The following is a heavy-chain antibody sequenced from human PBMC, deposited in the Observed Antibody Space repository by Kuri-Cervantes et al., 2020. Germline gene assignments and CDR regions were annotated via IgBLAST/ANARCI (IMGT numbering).Heavy chain of an antibody. J-gene: IGHJ6*02. CDR2: INPNSGGT. Sequence: ASVKVSCKASGYTFTGYYMHWVRQAPGQGLEWMGWINPNSGGTNYAQKFQGRVTMTRDTSISTAYMELSRLRSDDTAVCYCARGGYGSGSYYYYGMDVWGQGTTVTVSS. V-gene: IGHV1-2*02. D-gene: IGHD3-10*01. CDR3: ARGGYGSGSYYYYGMDV. CDR1: GYTFTGYY.